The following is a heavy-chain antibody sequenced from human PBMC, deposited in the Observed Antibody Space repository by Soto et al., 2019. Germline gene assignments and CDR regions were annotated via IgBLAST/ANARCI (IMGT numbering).Heavy chain of an antibody. CDR1: GFPFISNA. Sequence: EVQLVESGGGLVQPGGSLSLSVQAPGFPFISNALNWVRQAPGKGLEWVSYISSSSSTIYYADSVKGRFTISRDNAKNSLYLQMNSLRAEDTAVYYCARANYYGSPGDFDYWGQGTLVTVSS. CDR3: ARANYYGSPGDFDY. J-gene: IGHJ4*02. D-gene: IGHD3-10*01. V-gene: IGHV3-48*01. CDR2: ISSSSSTI.